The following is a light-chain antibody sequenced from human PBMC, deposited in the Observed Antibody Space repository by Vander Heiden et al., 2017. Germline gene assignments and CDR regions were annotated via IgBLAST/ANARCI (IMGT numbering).Light chain of an antibody. CDR3: QQYYSTPIS. J-gene: IGKJ5*01. Sequence: DIGMTQSPDSLAVPLGERATIYCKSSQSVLYSSNNENYLAWYQQKSGQPPKLLIYWASTRESGVPDRFSGSGSGTDFTLTISSLQAEDVAVYYCQQYYSTPISFGQGTRLEI. CDR2: WAS. V-gene: IGKV4-1*01. CDR1: QSVLYSSNNENY.